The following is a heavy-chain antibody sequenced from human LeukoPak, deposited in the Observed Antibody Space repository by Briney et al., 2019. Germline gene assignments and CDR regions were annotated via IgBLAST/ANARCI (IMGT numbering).Heavy chain of an antibody. D-gene: IGHD3-3*01. Sequence: ASVKVSCKASGYTFTSYAMHWVRQAPGQRLEWMGWINAGNGNTKYSQEFQGRVTITRDTSASTAYMGLSSLRSEDMAVYYCARGVTIFGVVHGPWFDPWGQGTLVTVSS. J-gene: IGHJ5*02. CDR1: GYTFTSYA. CDR2: INAGNGNT. V-gene: IGHV1-3*03. CDR3: ARGVTIFGVVHGPWFDP.